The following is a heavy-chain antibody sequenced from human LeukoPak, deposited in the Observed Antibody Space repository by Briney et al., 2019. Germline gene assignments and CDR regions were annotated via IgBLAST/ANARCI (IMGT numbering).Heavy chain of an antibody. V-gene: IGHV4-4*07. CDR3: ARYDILTGTDAFDI. Sequence: SETLSLTCTVSGGSISSYYWSWIRQPVGKGLEWIGRIYTSGSTNYNPSLKSRVTMSVDTSKNQFSLKLSSVTAADTAVYYCARYDILTGTDAFDIWGQGTMVTVSS. CDR2: IYTSGST. CDR1: GGSISSYY. J-gene: IGHJ3*02. D-gene: IGHD3-9*01.